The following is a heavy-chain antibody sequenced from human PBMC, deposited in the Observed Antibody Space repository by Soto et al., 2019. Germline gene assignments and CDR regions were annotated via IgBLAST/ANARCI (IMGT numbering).Heavy chain of an antibody. J-gene: IGHJ3*01. Sequence: ASVKVSCKASGYSFTGYGINWVRQAPGQGLQWLGRITTYNGDTNYAQNFQGRVTMTTDTSTSTTYMELRSLRSDDTAVYFCARGRGYSLIPVVDDAVDVWGQGTLVTVSS. CDR2: ITTYNGDT. D-gene: IGHD5-12*01. CDR3: ARGRGYSLIPVVDDAVDV. V-gene: IGHV1-18*04. CDR1: GYSFTGYG.